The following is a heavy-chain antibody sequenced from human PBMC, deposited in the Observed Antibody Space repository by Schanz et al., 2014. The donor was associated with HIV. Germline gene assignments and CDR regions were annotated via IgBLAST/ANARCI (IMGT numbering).Heavy chain of an antibody. J-gene: IGHJ4*02. Sequence: ALLLESGGGVVQPGRSLRLSCAASGFTFSDYGMHWVRQAPGKGLEWVAVIWNDGSNTFYADSVKGRFTISRDNSKNTLYLQMNNLRAEDTAVYGCARQGLRFSFWLDYWGQGTPVTVS. V-gene: IGHV3-33*01. CDR2: IWNDGSNT. CDR3: ARQGLRFSFWLDY. D-gene: IGHD4-17*01. CDR1: GFTFSDYG.